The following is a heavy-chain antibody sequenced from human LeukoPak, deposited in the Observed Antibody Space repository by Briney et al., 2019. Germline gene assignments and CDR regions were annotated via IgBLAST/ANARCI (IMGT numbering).Heavy chain of an antibody. D-gene: IGHD2-8*02. V-gene: IGHV3-74*01. CDR3: ARDTTADSTGCWFDL. CDR1: GVTLRSYW. CDR2: ISSDGDVT. J-gene: IGHJ5*02. Sequence: GGSLRLSCAASGVTLRSYWMNWVRQAPGKGLVWVSRISSDGDVTNYADSVKGRFTISRDNAKNTVYLQMNSLRVDDTAVYYCARDTTADSTGCWFDLWGKGTLVTVSS.